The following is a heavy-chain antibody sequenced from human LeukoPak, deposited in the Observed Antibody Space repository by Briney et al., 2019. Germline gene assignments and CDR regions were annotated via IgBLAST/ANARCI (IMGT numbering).Heavy chain of an antibody. V-gene: IGHV4-31*11. J-gene: IGHJ4*02. CDR2: IYYSGST. D-gene: IGHD1-26*01. CDR1: GGSISSGGYY. CDR3: ARGIVGATTGKFDD. Sequence: PSETLSLTCAVSGGSISSGGYYWSWIRQHPGKGLEWIGYIYYSGSTYYTPSLKSGVTISVDTSKNQFSLKRSSVTAADTAVYYCARGIVGATTGKFDDWGQGTLVTVSS.